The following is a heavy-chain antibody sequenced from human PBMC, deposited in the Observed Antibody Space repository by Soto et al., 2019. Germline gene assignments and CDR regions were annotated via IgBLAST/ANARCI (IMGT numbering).Heavy chain of an antibody. CDR1: GFTFSRFE. V-gene: IGHV3-48*03. Sequence: GESLRLSCAASGFTFSRFELHWVRQAPGKGLEWISYISSSGSTAYYASSVEGRFTISRDNANNSVYLQMDSLRAEDTALYYCTRAAWFPYLSFYWGQGALVTVSS. CDR3: TRAAWFPYLSFY. CDR2: ISSSGSTA. J-gene: IGHJ4*02. D-gene: IGHD3-10*01.